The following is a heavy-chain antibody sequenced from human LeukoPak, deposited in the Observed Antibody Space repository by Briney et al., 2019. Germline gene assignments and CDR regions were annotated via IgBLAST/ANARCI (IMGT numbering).Heavy chain of an antibody. CDR3: TTEGGSGWYGHFDY. CDR1: GFTFDDYA. J-gene: IGHJ4*02. Sequence: PGRSLRLSCAASGFTFDDYAMHWVRQAPGKGLEWVGRIKSKTDGGTTDYAAPVKGRFTISRDDSKNTLYLQMNSLKTEDTALYYCTTEGGSGWYGHFDYWGQETLVTVSS. D-gene: IGHD6-19*01. CDR2: IKSKTDGGTT. V-gene: IGHV3-15*01.